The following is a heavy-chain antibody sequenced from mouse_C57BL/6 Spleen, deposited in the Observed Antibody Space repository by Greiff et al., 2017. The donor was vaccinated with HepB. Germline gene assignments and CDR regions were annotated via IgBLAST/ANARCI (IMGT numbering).Heavy chain of an antibody. CDR2: ISDGGSYT. CDR3: ARGTMVRDFDY. Sequence: EVKVEESGGGLVKPGGSLKLSCAASGFTFSSYAMSWVRQTPEKRLEWVATISDGGSYTYYPDNVKGRFTISRDNAKNNLYLQMSHLKSEDTAMYYCARGTMVRDFDYWGQGTTLTVSS. CDR1: GFTFSSYA. D-gene: IGHD2-2*01. V-gene: IGHV5-4*03. J-gene: IGHJ2*01.